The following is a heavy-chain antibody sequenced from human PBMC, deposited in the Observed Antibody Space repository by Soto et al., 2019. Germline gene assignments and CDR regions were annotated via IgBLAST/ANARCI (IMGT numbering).Heavy chain of an antibody. D-gene: IGHD1-7*01. CDR1: GFSVRTSGVG. J-gene: IGHJ4*02. CDR2: IYWDDDK. Sequence: QITLKESGPPLVKPTQTLTLTCTFSGFSVRTSGVGVGWIRQPPGKALEWLALIYWDDDKRYSPSLKSRVTITRDTSKNQVVLTVTKMDPVDTGTYYCAHGRIAGTILAFDFWGQGALVTVSS. V-gene: IGHV2-5*02. CDR3: AHGRIAGTILAFDF.